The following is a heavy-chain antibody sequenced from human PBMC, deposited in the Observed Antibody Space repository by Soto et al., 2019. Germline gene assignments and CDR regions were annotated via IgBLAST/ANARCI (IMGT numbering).Heavy chain of an antibody. J-gene: IGHJ4*02. V-gene: IGHV3-11*01. CDR3: TRDPRITDF. D-gene: IGHD3-16*01. CDR1: GFIFTNFY. Sequence: PGGSLRLSCAASGFIFTNFYMTWIRQAPGKGLELVSYISPGGDIRNYVDSVKGRFTISRDNTNRLVYLHMNSLRAEDTAVYYCTRDPRITDFWGQGT. CDR2: ISPGGDIR.